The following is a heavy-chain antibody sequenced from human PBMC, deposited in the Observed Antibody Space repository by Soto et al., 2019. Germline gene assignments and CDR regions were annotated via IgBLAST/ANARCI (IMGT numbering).Heavy chain of an antibody. V-gene: IGHV4-61*01. CDR3: ARDSGYSSGWPDAFDI. CDR2: IYYSGTT. J-gene: IGHJ3*02. Sequence: TVTPTCTVSGGSVSSGSYYWIWIRQPPGKGLEWIGYIYYSGTTNYNPSLKSRVTISVDTSKNQFSLKLSSVTAADTAVYYCARDSGYSSGWPDAFDIWGQGTMVTVSS. CDR1: GGSVSSGSYY. D-gene: IGHD6-19*01.